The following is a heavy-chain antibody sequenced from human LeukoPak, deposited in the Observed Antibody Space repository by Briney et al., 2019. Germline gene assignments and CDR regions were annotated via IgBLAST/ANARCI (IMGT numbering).Heavy chain of an antibody. Sequence: THGESLKISCKGSGYSFTSYWIGGVRQMPGKGLEGMGIIYPGDSYTIYSPSFQGQVTISADKSISTAYLQWSSLKAPDTAMYYCARRGYSYGKLGYYYYYYMDVWGKGTTVTVSS. V-gene: IGHV5-51*01. D-gene: IGHD5-18*01. CDR2: IYPGDSYT. CDR3: ARRGYSYGKLGYYYYYYMDV. CDR1: GYSFTSYW. J-gene: IGHJ6*03.